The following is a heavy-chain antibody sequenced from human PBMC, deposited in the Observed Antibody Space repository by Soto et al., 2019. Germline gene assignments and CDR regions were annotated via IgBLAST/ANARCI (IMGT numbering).Heavy chain of an antibody. CDR3: AGGSWSCGGGCSLEY. D-gene: IGHD2-21*02. V-gene: IGHV1-8*01. Sequence: QVQLVQSGAEVKKPGASVKVSCKASEYTFTSYDIMWVRQVTGLGLEWMGWMNPDSGNTGYAQKFQGRVTMTRNTSISTAYMELSSLRSVDTAVYYCAGGSWSCGGGCSLEYWGHGTLVPVSS. CDR2: MNPDSGNT. J-gene: IGHJ4*01. CDR1: EYTFTSYD.